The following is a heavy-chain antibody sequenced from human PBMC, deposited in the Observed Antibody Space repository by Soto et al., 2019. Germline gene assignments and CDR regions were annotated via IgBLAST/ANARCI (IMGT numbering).Heavy chain of an antibody. CDR3: RTDLQRESDY. CDR1: GFTFTSYA. J-gene: IGHJ4*02. Sequence: GGSLRLSCAASGFTFTSYAMSWVRQVPGKGLEWVSSISYTGGNKYSADSVKGRFTISRVNSKNTLYLQMNSLRAEDTAIYYCRTDLQRESDYWGPGILHTASS. D-gene: IGHD4-4*01. V-gene: IGHV3-23*01. CDR2: ISYTGGNK.